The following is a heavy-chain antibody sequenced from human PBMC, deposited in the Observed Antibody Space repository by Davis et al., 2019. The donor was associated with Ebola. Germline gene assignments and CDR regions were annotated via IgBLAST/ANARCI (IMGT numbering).Heavy chain of an antibody. CDR1: GFTFGDYA. CDR2: IRSKAYGGTT. V-gene: IGHV3-49*03. CDR3: TPDIVLMVYASDAFDI. J-gene: IGHJ3*02. Sequence: GESLKISCTASGFTFGDYAMSWFRQAPGKGLEWVGFIRSKAYGGTTEYAASVKGRFTISRDDSKSIAYLQMNSLKTEDTAVYYCTPDIVLMVYASDAFDIWGQGTMVTVSS. D-gene: IGHD2-8*01.